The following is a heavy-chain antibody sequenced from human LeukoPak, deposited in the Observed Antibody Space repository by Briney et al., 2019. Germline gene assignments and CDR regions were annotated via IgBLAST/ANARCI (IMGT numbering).Heavy chain of an antibody. D-gene: IGHD3-3*01. CDR2: ISAYNGNT. CDR3: ARGGKLRFLEWLYDY. Sequence: ASVKVSCKASGYTFTSYGISWVRQVPGQGLEWMGWISAYNGNTNYAQKPQGRVTMTTDTSTSTAYMELRSLRSDDTAVYYCARGGKLRFLEWLYDYWGQGTLVTVSS. CDR1: GYTFTSYG. J-gene: IGHJ4*02. V-gene: IGHV1-18*01.